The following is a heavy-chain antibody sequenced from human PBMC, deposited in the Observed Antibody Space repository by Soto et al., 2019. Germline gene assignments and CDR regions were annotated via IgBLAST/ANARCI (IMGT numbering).Heavy chain of an antibody. D-gene: IGHD6-19*01. CDR2: ISGTGVSY. J-gene: IGHJ4*02. V-gene: IGHV3-23*01. CDR1: GFTFSSYA. CDR3: AKPRLVAGLIKYVDFAS. Sequence: VQLLESGGGLVQPGGSLRLACEVSGFTFSSYAMSWVRKFPGQGLEWGAFISGTGVSYQYADSLKGRFTISIDKSKNTLTLQMNSLRAKDTAVYYCAKPRLVAGLIKYVDFASWGQGTMVTVSS.